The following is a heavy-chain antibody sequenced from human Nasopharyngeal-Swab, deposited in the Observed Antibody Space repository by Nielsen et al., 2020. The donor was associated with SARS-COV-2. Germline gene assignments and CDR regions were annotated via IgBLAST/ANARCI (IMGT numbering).Heavy chain of an antibody. J-gene: IGHJ4*02. Sequence: SETLSLTCAVYGGSFSGYYWSWIRQPPGKGLEWIGEINHSGSTNYNPSLKSRVTISVDTSKNQFSLKLSSVTAADTAVNYCARAPLRGVDYWGQGTLVTVSS. D-gene: IGHD4-17*01. CDR1: GGSFSGYY. V-gene: IGHV4-34*01. CDR3: ARAPLRGVDY. CDR2: INHSGST.